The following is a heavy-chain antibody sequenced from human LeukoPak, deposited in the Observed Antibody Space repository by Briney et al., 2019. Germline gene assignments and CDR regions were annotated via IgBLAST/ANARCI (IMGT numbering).Heavy chain of an antibody. J-gene: IGHJ3*01. CDR3: AGDPPGTPVGFDV. CDR1: AGMFNTYA. D-gene: IGHD3-10*01. Sequence: GASVKVSCKASAGMFNTYAISWVRQAPGHGLEWMGRITPLSATPSQSQWTQGRITITADISTNTVYLDLSSLRSEDTALYFCAGDPPGTPVGFDVWGQGTMVTVSS. CDR2: ITPLSATP. V-gene: IGHV1-69*06.